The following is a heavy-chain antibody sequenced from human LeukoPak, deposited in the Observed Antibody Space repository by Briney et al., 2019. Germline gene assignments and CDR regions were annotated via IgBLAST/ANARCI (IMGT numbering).Heavy chain of an antibody. J-gene: IGHJ4*02. CDR3: ARASGGSSGYYSTDY. CDR1: GYTFTGYY. CDR2: INPNSGGT. Sequence: ASVKVSCTASGYTFTGYYMHWVRQAPGQGLEWMGWINPNSGGTNYAQKFQGRVTMTRDTSISTAYMELSRLRSDDTAVYYCARASGGSSGYYSTDYWGQGTLVTVSS. V-gene: IGHV1-2*02. D-gene: IGHD3-22*01.